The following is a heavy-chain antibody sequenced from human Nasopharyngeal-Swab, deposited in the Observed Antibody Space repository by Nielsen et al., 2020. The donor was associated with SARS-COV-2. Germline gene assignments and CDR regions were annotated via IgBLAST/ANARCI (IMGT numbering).Heavy chain of an antibody. D-gene: IGHD3-3*01. J-gene: IGHJ6*03. CDR3: ARAIFGVVIIFNYYYMDV. CDR2: INHSGST. V-gene: IGHV4-34*01. Sequence: WIRQPPGKGLEWIGEINHSGSTNYNPSLKSRVTISVDTSKNQFSLKLSSATAADTAVYYCARAIFGVVIIFNYYYMDVWGKGTTVTVSS.